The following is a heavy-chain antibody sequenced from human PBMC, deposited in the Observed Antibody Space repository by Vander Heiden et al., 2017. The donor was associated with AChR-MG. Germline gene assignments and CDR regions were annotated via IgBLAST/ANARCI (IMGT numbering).Heavy chain of an antibody. CDR3: ARNSWEGYFDY. CDR2: IKQDGSEK. CDR1: GFTFSSYW. V-gene: IGHV3-7*01. J-gene: IGHJ4*02. Sequence: EVQLVESGGGLVQPGGSLRLSCADSGFTFSSYWMSWVRQAPGKGLEWVANIKQDGSEKYYVDSVKGRFTISRDNAENSLYLQMNSLRAEDTAVYYCARNSWEGYFDYWGQGTLVTVSS. D-gene: IGHD1-26*01.